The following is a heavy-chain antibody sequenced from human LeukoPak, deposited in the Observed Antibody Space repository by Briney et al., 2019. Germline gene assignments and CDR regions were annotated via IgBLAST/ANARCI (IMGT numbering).Heavy chain of an antibody. Sequence: GGSLKLSCAASGFTFSGSAMHWVRQASGKGLEWVGRTRSKANSYATAYAASVKGRFTISRDDSKNTAYLQMNSLKTEDTAVYYCTSHCTDPHTSYWGQGTLVTVSS. J-gene: IGHJ4*02. D-gene: IGHD3-16*01. V-gene: IGHV3-73*01. CDR3: TSHCTDPHTSY. CDR1: GFTFSGSA. CDR2: TRSKANSYAT.